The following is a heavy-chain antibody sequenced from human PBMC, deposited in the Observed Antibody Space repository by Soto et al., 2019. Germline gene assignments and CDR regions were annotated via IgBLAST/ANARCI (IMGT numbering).Heavy chain of an antibody. Sequence: SVKVSCKASGFTFTSSAVQWVRQARGQRLEWIGWIVVGSGNTNYAQKFQERVTITRDMSTSTVYMELSRLRFDDTAVYYCARVIRGAYYNSPLDTWGQGTVVTVSS. D-gene: IGHD3-10*01. J-gene: IGHJ5*02. CDR3: ARVIRGAYYNSPLDT. CDR2: IVVGSGNT. CDR1: GFTFTSSA. V-gene: IGHV1-58*01.